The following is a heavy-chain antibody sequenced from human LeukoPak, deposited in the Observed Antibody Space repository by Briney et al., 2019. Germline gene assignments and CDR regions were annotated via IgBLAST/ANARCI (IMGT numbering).Heavy chain of an antibody. V-gene: IGHV3-74*01. J-gene: IGHJ6*02. D-gene: IGHD2-15*01. CDR2: ITSDGSST. CDR1: GLTFSNYW. Sequence: GGSLRLSCAASGLTFSNYWMHWVRHAPGKGLVWVSRITSDGSSTNYADSVKGRFTISRDNAKNSLYLQMNSLRAEDTAVYYCARDLENCSGGSCLRYYYGMDVWGQGTTVTVSS. CDR3: ARDLENCSGGSCLRYYYGMDV.